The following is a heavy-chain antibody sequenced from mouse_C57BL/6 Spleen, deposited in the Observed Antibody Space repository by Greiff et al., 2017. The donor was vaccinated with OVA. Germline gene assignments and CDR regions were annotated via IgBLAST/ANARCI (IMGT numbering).Heavy chain of an antibody. Sequence: QVQLKESGPGLVAPSQSLSITCTVSGFSLTSYAISWVRQPPGKGLEWLGVICPGGGTKYNSALNSRLSISKDNSNSQVFLKMNSLQTDDTARYYCARETAQAYLDYWGQGTTLTVSS. CDR3: ARETAQAYLDY. D-gene: IGHD3-2*02. CDR1: GFSLTSYA. CDR2: ICPGGGT. V-gene: IGHV2-9-1*01. J-gene: IGHJ2*01.